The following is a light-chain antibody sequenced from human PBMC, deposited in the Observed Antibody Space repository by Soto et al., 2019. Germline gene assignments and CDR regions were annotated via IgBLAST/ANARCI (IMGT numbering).Light chain of an antibody. Sequence: EVGMTQSPATVSVSQGETATLSCRASQSVAGNLAWYQQKPGQPPRLLIYGVSTRATGVPARFSGSGSETDFSLTISSLQIEDFALYYCQQSNNWPPLTSGGGTKVDIK. V-gene: IGKV3-15*01. CDR3: QQSNNWPPLT. CDR2: GVS. J-gene: IGKJ4*01. CDR1: QSVAGN.